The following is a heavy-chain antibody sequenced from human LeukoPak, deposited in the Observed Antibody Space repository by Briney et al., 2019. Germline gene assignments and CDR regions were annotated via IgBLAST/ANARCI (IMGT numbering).Heavy chain of an antibody. CDR2: ISSSGSTI. J-gene: IGHJ4*02. V-gene: IGHV3-48*03. CDR1: GFTFSSYE. Sequence: GGSLRLSCAASGFTFSSYEMNWVRQAPGKGLEWVSYISSSGSTIYYADSVKGRFTISRDNAKNSLYLQMNSLRAEVTAVYYCAREGRAYYFDYWGQGTLVTVSS. CDR3: AREGRAYYFDY.